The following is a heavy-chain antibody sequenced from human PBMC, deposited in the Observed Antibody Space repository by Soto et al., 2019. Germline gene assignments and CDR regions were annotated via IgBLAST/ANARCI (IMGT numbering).Heavy chain of an antibody. CDR1: GFTFSSYA. V-gene: IGHV3-23*01. Sequence: PGGSLRLSCAASGFTFSSYAMSWVRQAPGKGLEWVSAISGSGGSTYYADSVKGRFTISRDNSKNTLYLQMNSLRAEDTAVYYCAKDNYYDSSGAFGFDLWGRGTLVTVSS. CDR3: AKDNYYDSSGAFGFDL. CDR2: ISGSGGST. J-gene: IGHJ2*01. D-gene: IGHD3-22*01.